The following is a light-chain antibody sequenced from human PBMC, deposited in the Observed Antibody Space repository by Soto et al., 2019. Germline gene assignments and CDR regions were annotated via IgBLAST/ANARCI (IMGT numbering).Light chain of an antibody. CDR3: TSYTSTSTYV. Sequence: QSALTQPASVSGSPGQSITISCTGTSSDVGGYNYVSWYQQYPGKAPKLMIYDVSNRPSGVSNRFSGSESGNTASLTISGLQAEDEADYYCTSYTSTSTYVFGTGTKVTVL. CDR1: SSDVGGYNY. J-gene: IGLJ1*01. V-gene: IGLV2-14*01. CDR2: DVS.